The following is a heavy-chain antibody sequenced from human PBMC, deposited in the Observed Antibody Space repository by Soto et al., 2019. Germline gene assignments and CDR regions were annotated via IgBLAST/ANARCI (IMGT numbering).Heavy chain of an antibody. CDR2: ISYDGSNK. V-gene: IGHV3-30-3*01. J-gene: IGHJ4*02. CDR1: GFTFSSYA. D-gene: IGHD2-2*01. CDR3: ERDSVEIYLDD. Sequence: GGSLRLSCAASGFTFSSYAMHWVRQAPGKGLEWVAVISYDGSNKYYADSVKGRFTISRDNSKNTLYLQMNSLRAEDTPVYYCERDSVEIYLDDWGQGNLVTVSS.